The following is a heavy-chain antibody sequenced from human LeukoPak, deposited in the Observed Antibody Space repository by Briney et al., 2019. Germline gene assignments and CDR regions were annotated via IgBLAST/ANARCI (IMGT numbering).Heavy chain of an antibody. Sequence: GAAVRVSCKASSYAFSSYGISWARQAPGQGLEWLGWVNTYNGNTNYAQKLQGRVTMTTDTATNTAYMELRSLISDDTAVYYCARDRGRYDYVWGSYRSSDYWGQGTLVTVSS. D-gene: IGHD3-16*02. V-gene: IGHV1-18*01. CDR3: ARDRGRYDYVWGSYRSSDY. CDR1: SYAFSSYG. J-gene: IGHJ4*02. CDR2: VNTYNGNT.